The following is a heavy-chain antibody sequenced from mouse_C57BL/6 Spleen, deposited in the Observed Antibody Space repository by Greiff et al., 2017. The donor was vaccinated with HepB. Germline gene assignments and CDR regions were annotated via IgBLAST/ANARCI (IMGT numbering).Heavy chain of an antibody. CDR2: IRSKSNNYAT. CDR1: GFSFNTYA. V-gene: IGHV10-1*01. CDR3: VRHLWLAY. Sequence: VQLQQSGGGLVQPKGSLKLSCAASGFSFNTYAMNWVRQAPGKGLEWVARIRSKSNNYATYYADSVKDRFTISRDDSESMLYLQMNNLKTEDTAMYYCVRHLWLAYWGQGTLVTVSA. J-gene: IGHJ3*01.